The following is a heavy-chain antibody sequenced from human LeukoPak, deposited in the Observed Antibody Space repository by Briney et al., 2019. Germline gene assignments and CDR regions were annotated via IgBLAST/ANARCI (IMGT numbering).Heavy chain of an antibody. CDR2: ISGDGSTT. Sequence: GGSLRLSCAAAGFTFSTYWMHWVRQAPGKGLVWVSRISGDGSTTNYADSVKGRFSISRDNAKNTLYLQMNSLRAEDTAVYYCARELPFDYWGQGTLVTVSS. D-gene: IGHD1-26*01. CDR3: ARELPFDY. CDR1: GFTFSTYW. J-gene: IGHJ4*02. V-gene: IGHV3-74*01.